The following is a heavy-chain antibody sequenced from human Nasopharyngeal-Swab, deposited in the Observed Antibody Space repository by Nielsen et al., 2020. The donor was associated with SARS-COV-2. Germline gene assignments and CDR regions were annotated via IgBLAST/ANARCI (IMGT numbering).Heavy chain of an antibody. Sequence: GGSLRLSCAASGLIFDDYAMHWVRQAPGKGLEWVSGIRWNSGRTGYADSVKGRFTISRDNAKNSLYLQMNSLRSDDTALYYCAKDWGSGTYRYSYMDVWGKGTTVTVSS. D-gene: IGHD1-26*01. V-gene: IGHV3-9*01. CDR3: AKDWGSGTYRYSYMDV. CDR2: IRWNSGRT. CDR1: GLIFDDYA. J-gene: IGHJ6*03.